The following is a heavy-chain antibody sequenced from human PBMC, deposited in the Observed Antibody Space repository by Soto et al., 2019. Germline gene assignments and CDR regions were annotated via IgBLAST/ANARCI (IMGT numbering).Heavy chain of an antibody. CDR1: GFTFSCFD. CDR3: ARGQEVGAHFFDS. J-gene: IGHJ4*02. Sequence: VGSLSLSCESSGFTFSCFDMHWVRQPTGKGLEWVSTIGTAGDTYYAVSVKGRFTISRDNAKNSLSLQMNSLRAGDTAVYFCARGQEVGAHFFDSWGQGTQVTVSS. CDR2: IGTAGDT. D-gene: IGHD2-15*01. V-gene: IGHV3-13*01.